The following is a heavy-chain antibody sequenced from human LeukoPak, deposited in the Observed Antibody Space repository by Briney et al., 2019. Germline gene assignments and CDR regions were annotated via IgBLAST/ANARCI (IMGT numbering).Heavy chain of an antibody. CDR2: INQNGGEK. CDR3: ARYRHLGY. CDR1: GFTFSGYW. Sequence: PGKSLRLSCADSGFTFSGYWMSWVRQAPGKGLEWVANINQNGGEKYYVDSVKGRFTISRDNGKNSLYLQMNSLRAEDTAVYYCARYRHLGYWGQGTLVTVSS. J-gene: IGHJ4*02. V-gene: IGHV3-7*01.